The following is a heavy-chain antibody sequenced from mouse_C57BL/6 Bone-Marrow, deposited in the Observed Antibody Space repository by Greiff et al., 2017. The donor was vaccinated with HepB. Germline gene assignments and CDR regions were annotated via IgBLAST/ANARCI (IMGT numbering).Heavy chain of an antibody. CDR2: INPSSGYP. V-gene: IGHV1-7*01. D-gene: IGHD1-1*01. CDR1: GYTFTSYW. J-gene: IGHJ3*01. CDR3: ARKGVYYYGSSYLAWFAY. Sequence: QVQLKQSGAELAKPGASVKLSCKASGYTFTSYWMHWVKQRPGQGLEWIGYINPSSGYPKYNQKFKDKATLTADKSSSTAYMQLSSLTYEDSAVYYCARKGVYYYGSSYLAWFAYWGQGTLVTVSA.